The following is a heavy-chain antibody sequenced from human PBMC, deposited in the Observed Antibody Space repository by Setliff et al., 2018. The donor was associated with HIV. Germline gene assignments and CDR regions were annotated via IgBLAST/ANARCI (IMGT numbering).Heavy chain of an antibody. Sequence: PSETLSLTCDVSSYSISSVHSWGWIRQPPGKRLEWIGTMHHSGNTHYKPSLKGRVTVSLHTSKSQFSLKLSSVTAADTAIYYCARLSYSGSSGSRLFDFWGQGTLVTVSS. CDR1: SYSISSVHS. V-gene: IGHV4-38-2*01. D-gene: IGHD6-6*01. CDR2: MHHSGNT. J-gene: IGHJ4*02. CDR3: ARLSYSGSSGSRLFDF.